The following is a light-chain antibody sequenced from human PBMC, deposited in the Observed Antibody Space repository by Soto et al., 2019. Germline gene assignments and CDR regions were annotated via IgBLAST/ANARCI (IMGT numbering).Light chain of an antibody. Sequence: QPVLTQSPSASASLGASVKLTCTLSSGHSSYAIAWHQQQPEKGPRYLMRVNSDGRHIKGDGIPDRFSGSSSGAERYLTISSLQSEDEAEYYCQTWGTGTVVFGGGTKLTVL. CDR3: QTWGTGTVV. CDR1: SGHSSYA. CDR2: VNSDGRH. J-gene: IGLJ2*01. V-gene: IGLV4-69*01.